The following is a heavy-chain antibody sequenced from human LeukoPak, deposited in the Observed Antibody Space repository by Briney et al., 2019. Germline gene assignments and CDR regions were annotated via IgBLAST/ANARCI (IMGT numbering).Heavy chain of an antibody. Sequence: SETLSLTCAVSGYSISSGYYWVWIRQPPGKGLEWIGSMYRSGSTHYNPSLKSRVTISVDTSKNQFSLKLSSVTAADTAVYYCARLVVSGADDAFDIWGQGTMVTVSS. J-gene: IGHJ3*02. CDR1: GYSISSGYY. D-gene: IGHD1-26*01. CDR2: MYRSGST. V-gene: IGHV4-38-2*01. CDR3: ARLVVSGADDAFDI.